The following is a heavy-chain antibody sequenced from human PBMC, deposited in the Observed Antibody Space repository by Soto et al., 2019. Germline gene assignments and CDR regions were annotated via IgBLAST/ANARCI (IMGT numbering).Heavy chain of an antibody. V-gene: IGHV3-21*01. CDR2: ISSSSSYI. J-gene: IGHJ3*02. CDR3: ARPYYYDSSGYYFTPDDAFDI. D-gene: IGHD3-22*01. Sequence: PGGSLRLSCAASGFTVSNYCMNWVRQAPGKGLEWVSSISSSSSYIYYADSVKGRFTISRDNAKNSLYLQMNSLRAEDTAVYYCARPYYYDSSGYYFTPDDAFDIWGQGTMVTV. CDR1: GFTVSNYC.